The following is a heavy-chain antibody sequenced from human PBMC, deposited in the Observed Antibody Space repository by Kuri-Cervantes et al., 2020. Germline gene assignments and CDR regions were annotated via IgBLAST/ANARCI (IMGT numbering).Heavy chain of an antibody. CDR1: CCTFTSYC. V-gene: IGHV1-18*01. J-gene: IGHJ3*02. D-gene: IGHD3-9*01. Sequence: ASAMNSCKASCCTFTSYCISWVRQAPGQGLEWMGWISAYNGNTNYAQKFQGRVTMTRDTSISTAYMELSRLRSDDTAVYYCARVRTLRYFDWFAHDAFDIWGQGTMVTVSS. CDR3: ARVRTLRYFDWFAHDAFDI. CDR2: ISAYNGNT.